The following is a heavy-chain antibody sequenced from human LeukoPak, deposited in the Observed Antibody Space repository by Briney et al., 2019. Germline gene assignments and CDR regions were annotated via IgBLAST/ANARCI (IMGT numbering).Heavy chain of an antibody. CDR3: ARDLDYSSGYPWDY. CDR2: INSDGSST. Sequence: GGSLRLSCAASGFTFSSYWMHWVRQAPGKGLVWVSHINSDGSSTNYADSVKGRFTISRDNAKNTLYLQMNDLRAEDTAVYYCARDLDYSSGYPWDYGGQGTLVTVSS. D-gene: IGHD3-22*01. CDR1: GFTFSSYW. V-gene: IGHV3-74*01. J-gene: IGHJ4*02.